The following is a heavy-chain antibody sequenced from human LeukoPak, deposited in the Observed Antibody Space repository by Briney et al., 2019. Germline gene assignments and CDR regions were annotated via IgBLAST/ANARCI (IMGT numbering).Heavy chain of an antibody. CDR2: IGSSGSTI. CDR1: GFTFSDYY. J-gene: IGHJ5*02. CDR3: ARGHHRAAAGILRDP. D-gene: IGHD6-13*01. Sequence: PGGSLRLSCAASGFTFSDYYMSWIRQAPGKGLEWVSYIGSSGSTIYYADSVKGRFTISRDNAKNSLYLQMNSLRAEDTAVYYCARGHHRAAAGILRDPWGQGTLVTVSS. V-gene: IGHV3-11*01.